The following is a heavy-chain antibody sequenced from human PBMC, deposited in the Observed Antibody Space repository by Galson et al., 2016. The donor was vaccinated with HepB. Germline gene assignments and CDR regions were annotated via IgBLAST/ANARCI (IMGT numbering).Heavy chain of an antibody. CDR2: IWYDGSNT. Sequence: QAPGKGLEWVAVIWYDGSNTYYADSVKGRFTISRDNSKNTLYLQMNSLRAEDTAVYYCARESSYGDYVLVYWGQGALVTVSS. J-gene: IGHJ4*02. V-gene: IGHV3-33*01. CDR3: ARESSYGDYVLVY. D-gene: IGHD4-17*01.